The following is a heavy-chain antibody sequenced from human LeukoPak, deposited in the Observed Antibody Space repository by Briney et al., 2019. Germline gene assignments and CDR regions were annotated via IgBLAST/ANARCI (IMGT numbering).Heavy chain of an antibody. V-gene: IGHV4-61*05. Sequence: SETLSLTCTVSGGSISSSSYYWSWIRQPPGKGLEWIGYIYYSGSTNYNPSLKSRVTISVDTSKNQFSLKLSSVTAADTAVYYCAAAVAGRYYFDYWGRGTLVTVSS. J-gene: IGHJ4*02. CDR1: GGSISSSSYY. CDR3: AAAVAGRYYFDY. D-gene: IGHD6-19*01. CDR2: IYYSGST.